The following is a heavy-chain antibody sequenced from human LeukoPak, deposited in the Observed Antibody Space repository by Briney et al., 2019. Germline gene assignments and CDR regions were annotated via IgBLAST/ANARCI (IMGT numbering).Heavy chain of an antibody. CDR1: GGSISSSSYY. D-gene: IGHD3-3*01. V-gene: IGHV4-39*01. CDR3: ARLVGKTRFWSGYPHAY. CDR2: IYYSGST. J-gene: IGHJ4*02. Sequence: SETLSLTCTVSGGSISSSSYYWGWIRQPPGKGLEWIGGIYYSGSTYYNPSLKSRVTISVDTSKNQFSLKLSSVTAADTAVYYCARLVGKTRFWSGYPHAYWGQGTLVTVSS.